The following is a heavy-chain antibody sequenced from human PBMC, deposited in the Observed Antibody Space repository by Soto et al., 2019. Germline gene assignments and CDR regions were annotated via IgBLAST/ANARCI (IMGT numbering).Heavy chain of an antibody. CDR3: SKDKKSQQESRYYYYYGMDV. CDR1: GFTFDDYT. J-gene: IGHJ6*02. Sequence: GGSLRLSCAASGFTFDDYTMHWVRQAPGKGLEWVSLISWDGGSTYYADSVKGRFTISRDNSKNSLYLQMNSLRTEDTALYYCSKDKKSQQESRYYYYYGMDVWGQGTTVTVSS. V-gene: IGHV3-43*01. CDR2: ISWDGGST. D-gene: IGHD6-13*01.